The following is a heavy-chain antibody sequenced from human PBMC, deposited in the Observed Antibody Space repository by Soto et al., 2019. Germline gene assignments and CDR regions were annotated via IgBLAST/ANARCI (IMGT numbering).Heavy chain of an antibody. J-gene: IGHJ4*02. Sequence: PGGSLRLSCAASGFTFSSYAMSWVRQAPGKGLEWVSAISGSGGSTYYADSVKGRFTISRDNSKNTLYLQMNSLRAEDTAVYYCAMDNRDSSGYYFNTAYFDYWGQGTLVTVSS. V-gene: IGHV3-23*01. CDR3: AMDNRDSSGYYFNTAYFDY. CDR2: ISGSGGST. D-gene: IGHD3-22*01. CDR1: GFTFSSYA.